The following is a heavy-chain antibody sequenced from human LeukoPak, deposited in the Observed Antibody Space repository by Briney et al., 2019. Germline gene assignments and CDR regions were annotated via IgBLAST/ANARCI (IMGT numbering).Heavy chain of an antibody. D-gene: IGHD3-10*01. Sequence: PSGTLSLTCAVSGVSISSNLWWTWVRQPPGKGLEWIAEIHHSGSINYTPSLKSRVTISVDKAKNQFSLNLNSETAADTAVYYCARGGDRSFDYWGQGTLVTVSS. CDR1: GVSISSNLW. V-gene: IGHV4-4*02. CDR2: IHHSGSI. J-gene: IGHJ4*02. CDR3: ARGGDRSFDY.